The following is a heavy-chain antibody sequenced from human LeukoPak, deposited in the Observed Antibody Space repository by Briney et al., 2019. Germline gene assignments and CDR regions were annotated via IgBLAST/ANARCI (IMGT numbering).Heavy chain of an antibody. D-gene: IGHD5-24*01. V-gene: IGHV3-23*01. J-gene: IGHJ3*02. CDR3: VREMATITYAFDI. CDR1: GFTFSNAW. Sequence: GGSLRLSCAASGFTFSNAWMNWVRQAPGKGLEWVSAISESGGTRNYVDSVKGRFTISRDNSKNTLYLQMSSLRAEDTAVYYCVREMATITYAFDIWGQGTMVTVSS. CDR2: ISESGGTR.